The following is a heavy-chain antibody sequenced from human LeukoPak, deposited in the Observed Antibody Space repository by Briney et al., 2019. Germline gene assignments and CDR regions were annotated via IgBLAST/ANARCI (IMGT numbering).Heavy chain of an antibody. V-gene: IGHV6-1*01. J-gene: IGHJ4*02. CDR2: TYYRSKWYN. CDR1: GDSVSSNSAA. Sequence: SQTLSLTCAISGDSVSSNSAAWHWIRQSPSRGLEWLGRTYYRSKWYNDYAVSVKSRITINPDTSKNQFSLQLNSVTPEDTAVYYCAKDQGGYSYALYYFDFWGQGTLVTVSS. CDR3: AKDQGGYSYALYYFDF. D-gene: IGHD5-18*01.